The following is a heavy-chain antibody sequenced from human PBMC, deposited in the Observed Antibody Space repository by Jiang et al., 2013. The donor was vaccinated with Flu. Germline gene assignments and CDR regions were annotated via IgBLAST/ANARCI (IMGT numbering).Heavy chain of an antibody. J-gene: IGHJ4*02. V-gene: IGHV4-39*01. CDR3: ARSGARSGWYGPPFDY. D-gene: IGHD6-19*01. Sequence: LLKPSETLSLTCTVSGGSISSSSYYWGWIRQPPGKGLEWIGSIYYSGSTYYNPSLKSRVTISVDTSKNQFSLKLSSVTAADTAVYYCARSGARSGWYGPPFDYWGQGTLVTVSS. CDR1: GGSISSSSYY. CDR2: IYYSGST.